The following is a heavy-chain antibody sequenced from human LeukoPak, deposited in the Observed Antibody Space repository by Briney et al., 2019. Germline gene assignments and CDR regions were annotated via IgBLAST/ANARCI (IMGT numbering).Heavy chain of an antibody. J-gene: IGHJ5*02. CDR3: AREIGYCSSTSCFNWFDP. V-gene: IGHV4-34*01. CDR1: GGSFSGYY. Sequence: PSETLSLTCAVYGGSFSGYYWSWIRQPPGKGLEWIGEINHSGNTNYNPSLKSRVTISVDTPKNQFSLKLSSVTAADTAVYYCAREIGYCSSTSCFNWFDPWGQGTLVTVSS. D-gene: IGHD2-2*01. CDR2: INHSGNT.